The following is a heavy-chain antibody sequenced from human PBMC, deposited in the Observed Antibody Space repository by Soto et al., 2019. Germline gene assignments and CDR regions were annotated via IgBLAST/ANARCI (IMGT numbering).Heavy chain of an antibody. D-gene: IGHD6-19*01. CDR3: AKGRLAVAAPYTWFDP. CDR2: ITGGADNT. J-gene: IGHJ5*02. V-gene: IGHV3-23*01. CDR1: GFTYSSYD. Sequence: EVKLLESGGDLVQPGGSLRLSCVASGFTYSSYDMSWVRQAPGKGLEWVSTITGGADNTHYADSVKGRFTISRDNSRNTVSLQMNSLRVEDTAVYHCAKGRLAVAAPYTWFDPWGLGTLVTVSS.